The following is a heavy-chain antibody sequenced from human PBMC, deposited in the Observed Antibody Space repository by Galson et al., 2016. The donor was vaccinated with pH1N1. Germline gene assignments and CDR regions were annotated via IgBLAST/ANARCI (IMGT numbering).Heavy chain of an antibody. Sequence: PALVKPTQTLTLTCTFSGFSLSTSGVGVGWIRQPPGKALEWLAPIYWDDDKRYSPSLKSRLTITKDTSKNQVVLTMTNMDPVDTATYYCAHNIEWELGAYFDYWGQGTLVTVSS. D-gene: IGHD1-26*01. V-gene: IGHV2-5*02. CDR2: IYWDDDK. J-gene: IGHJ4*02. CDR3: AHNIEWELGAYFDY. CDR1: GFSLSTSGVG.